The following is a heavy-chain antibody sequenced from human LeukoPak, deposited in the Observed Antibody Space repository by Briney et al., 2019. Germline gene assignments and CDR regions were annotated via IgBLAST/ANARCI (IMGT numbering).Heavy chain of an antibody. D-gene: IGHD1-26*01. CDR3: ARDIGGAPGSSNYYYYYMDV. CDR2: IIPIFGTA. Sequence: ASVKVSCKASGGTFSSYAISWVRQAPGQGLEWMGGIIPIFGTANYAQKFQGRVTITADKSTSTAYMELSSLRSEDTAVYYCARDIGGAPGSSNYYYYYMDVWGKGTTVTVSS. CDR1: GGTFSSYA. J-gene: IGHJ6*03. V-gene: IGHV1-69*06.